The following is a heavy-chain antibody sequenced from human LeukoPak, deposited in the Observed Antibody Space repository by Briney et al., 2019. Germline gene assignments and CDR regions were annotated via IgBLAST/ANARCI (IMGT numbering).Heavy chain of an antibody. CDR3: AKDSGYSSGFDY. D-gene: IGHD6-19*01. V-gene: IGHV3-9*01. CDR2: ISWNSCSI. CDR1: GFTFDDYA. J-gene: IGHJ4*02. Sequence: GGSLRLSCAASGFTFDDYAMHWVRQAPGKGLEWGSGISWNSCSIGYADSVKGRFTISRDNPKNSLYLQMNTLSAEDTALYYCAKDSGYSSGFDYWGQGTLVTVSS.